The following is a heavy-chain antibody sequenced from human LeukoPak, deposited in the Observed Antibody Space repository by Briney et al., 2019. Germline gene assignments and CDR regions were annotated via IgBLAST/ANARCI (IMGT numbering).Heavy chain of an antibody. J-gene: IGHJ4*02. D-gene: IGHD3-10*01. V-gene: IGHV4-34*01. CDR2: INHSGST. Sequence: SETLSLTCAVYGGSFSGYYWSWIRQPPGKGLEWIGEINHSGSTHYNPSLKSRVTISVDTSKNQFSLKLSSVTAADTAVYYCARSPQYYGSGSYYTHWGQGTLVTVSS. CDR1: GGSFSGYY. CDR3: ARSPQYYGSGSYYTH.